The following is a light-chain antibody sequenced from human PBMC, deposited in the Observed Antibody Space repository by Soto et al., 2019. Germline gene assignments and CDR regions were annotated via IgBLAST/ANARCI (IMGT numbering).Light chain of an antibody. CDR1: QSVSSSY. Sequence: EIVLTQSPGTLSLSPGVSATLSCRASQSVSSSYLAWYQQKPGQAPRLLIYGVSSRATGIPDRFSGSRSGTDFTRTISRLEPEDFAVYYCQQYGTSPYTFGQGTKLEIK. V-gene: IGKV3-20*01. CDR2: GVS. J-gene: IGKJ2*01. CDR3: QQYGTSPYT.